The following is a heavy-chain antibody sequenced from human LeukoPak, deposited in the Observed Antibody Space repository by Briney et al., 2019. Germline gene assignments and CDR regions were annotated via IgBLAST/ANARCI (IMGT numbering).Heavy chain of an antibody. CDR2: ISRSGVAT. V-gene: IGHV3-23*01. D-gene: IGHD1-1*01. CDR1: GFTFTSFA. Sequence: PGGSLRLSCAASGFTFTSFAMSWVRQAPGKGLEWVSTISRSGVATYYANSVKGRFTISRDNAKNSLYLQMNSLRAEDTAVYYCARDRISGTAAFDIWGQGTMVTVSS. J-gene: IGHJ3*02. CDR3: ARDRISGTAAFDI.